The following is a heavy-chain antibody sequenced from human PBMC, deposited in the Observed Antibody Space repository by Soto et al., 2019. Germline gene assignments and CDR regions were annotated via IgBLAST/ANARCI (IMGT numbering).Heavy chain of an antibody. Sequence: GGSLRLSCAASGFTFSSYAMSWVRQAPGKGLEWVSAISGSGGSTYYADSVKGRFTISRDNSKNTLYLQMNSLRAEDTAVYYCASDTHCSSTSCYSPPYYYYGMDVWGQGTTVTVSS. D-gene: IGHD2-2*01. J-gene: IGHJ6*02. CDR1: GFTFSSYA. CDR2: ISGSGGST. V-gene: IGHV3-23*01. CDR3: ASDTHCSSTSCYSPPYYYYGMDV.